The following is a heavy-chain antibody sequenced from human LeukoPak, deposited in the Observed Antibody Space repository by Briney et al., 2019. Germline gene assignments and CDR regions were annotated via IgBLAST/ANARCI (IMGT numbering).Heavy chain of an antibody. V-gene: IGHV3-33*01. Sequence: GGSLRLSCAASGFTFSSYGMHWVRQAPGKGLEWVAVIWYDGSNKYYADSVKGRFTISRDNSKNTLYLQMNSPRAEDTAVYYCARARVVPAAIHWFDPWGQGTLVTVSS. J-gene: IGHJ5*02. CDR3: ARARVVPAAIHWFDP. D-gene: IGHD2-2*01. CDR2: IWYDGSNK. CDR1: GFTFSSYG.